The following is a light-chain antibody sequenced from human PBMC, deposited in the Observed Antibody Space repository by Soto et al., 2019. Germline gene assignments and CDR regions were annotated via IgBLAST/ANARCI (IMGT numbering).Light chain of an antibody. V-gene: IGLV2-11*01. Sequence: QSALTQPRSVSGSPGQSVTISCTGSSSDVAGFNYVSWYQQHPGKAPKLMIYDVTKRPSGVPYRFSGSKSGNTASLTISGLQAEDEADYYCCSYAGSYTLVFGGGTKLTVL. CDR1: SSDVAGFNY. CDR2: DVT. J-gene: IGLJ2*01. CDR3: CSYAGSYTLV.